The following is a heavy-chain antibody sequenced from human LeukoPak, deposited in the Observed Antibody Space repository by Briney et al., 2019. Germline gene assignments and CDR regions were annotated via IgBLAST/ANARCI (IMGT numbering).Heavy chain of an antibody. CDR1: GGSISSSSYY. CDR3: ARDRGVVPAAINEHWFGP. D-gene: IGHD2-2*02. Sequence: SETLSLTCPVSGGSISSSSYYWGWLRQPPGKGLEWIGSIYYGESTYYNPSLKSRVTISVDTSKNQFSLKLSPVTAADTAVYYCARDRGVVPAAINEHWFGPWGQGTLVTVSS. V-gene: IGHV4-39*07. CDR2: IYYGEST. J-gene: IGHJ5*02.